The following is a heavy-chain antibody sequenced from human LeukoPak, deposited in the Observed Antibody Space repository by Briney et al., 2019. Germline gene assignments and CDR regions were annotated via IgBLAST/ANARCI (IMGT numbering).Heavy chain of an antibody. CDR1: GGTFSSYA. V-gene: IGHV1-46*01. CDR3: VRAYDFPDY. D-gene: IGHD3-3*01. J-gene: IGHJ4*02. Sequence: GSSVKVSCKASGGTFSSYAISWVRQAPRQGLEWMGIINPSGGSTSYAQKFQGRVTMTRDTSTSTVYMELSSLRSEDTAVYYCVRAYDFPDYWGQGTLVTVSS. CDR2: INPSGGST.